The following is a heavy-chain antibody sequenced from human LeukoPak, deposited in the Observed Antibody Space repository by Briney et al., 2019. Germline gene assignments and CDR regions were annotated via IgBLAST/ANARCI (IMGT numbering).Heavy chain of an antibody. Sequence: ASVKVSCKASRYTFTSYGISWVRQAPGQGLEWMGWISAYNGNTNYAQKLQGRVTMTTDTSTSTAYMELRSLRSDDTAVYYCARGRPSVGATPYYYYYYMDVWGKGTTVTVSS. CDR3: ARGRPSVGATPYYYYYYMDV. J-gene: IGHJ6*03. V-gene: IGHV1-18*01. D-gene: IGHD1-26*01. CDR1: RYTFTSYG. CDR2: ISAYNGNT.